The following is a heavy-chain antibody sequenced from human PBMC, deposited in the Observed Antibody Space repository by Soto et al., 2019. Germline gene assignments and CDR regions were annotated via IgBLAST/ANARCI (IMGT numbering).Heavy chain of an antibody. CDR3: ARDKDWAFDN. D-gene: IGHD3-9*01. CDR1: GFTFSDYS. CDR2: IFVTSTII. Sequence: GGSLRRSCVASGFTFSDYSMVWVRQSPGKGLEWISYIFVTSTIIYYADSVKGRFTVSRDNAQNSLSLQMNSLRVEDTGIYYCARDKDWAFDNWGQGTLVTVSS. J-gene: IGHJ4*02. V-gene: IGHV3-48*04.